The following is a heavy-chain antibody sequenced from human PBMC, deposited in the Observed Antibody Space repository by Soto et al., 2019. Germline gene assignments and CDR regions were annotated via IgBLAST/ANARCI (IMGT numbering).Heavy chain of an antibody. CDR2: INAYNGNT. Sequence: QVHLVQSGAEVKKPGASLRVSCQASGYTLTSYGITWVRQAPGQGLEWMGWINAYNGNTNYAQNFQGGLTMTADASSSTAYMELRSLRSDDTAAYYCARVSSIFGVVVKRYFDYWGQGTLVTVSS. CDR1: GYTLTSYG. V-gene: IGHV1-18*04. D-gene: IGHD3-3*01. J-gene: IGHJ4*02. CDR3: ARVSSIFGVVVKRYFDY.